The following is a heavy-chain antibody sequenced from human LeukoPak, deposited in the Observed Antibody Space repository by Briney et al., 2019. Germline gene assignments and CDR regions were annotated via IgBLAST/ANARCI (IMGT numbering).Heavy chain of an antibody. CDR1: GFTFSSYW. Sequence: GGSLRLSCAASGFTFSSYWMHWVRQAPGKGLVWVSRINSDGSSTSYADSVKGRFTISRDHAKNTLYLQMNSLRAEDTAVYYCARGGSSGFQPAFYWGQGTLVTVSS. CDR3: ARGGSSGFQPAFY. CDR2: INSDGSST. V-gene: IGHV3-74*01. D-gene: IGHD3-22*01. J-gene: IGHJ4*02.